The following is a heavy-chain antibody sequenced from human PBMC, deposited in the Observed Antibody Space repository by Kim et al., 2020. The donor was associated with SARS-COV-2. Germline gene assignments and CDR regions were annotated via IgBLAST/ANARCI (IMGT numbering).Heavy chain of an antibody. J-gene: IGHJ4*02. CDR1: GYSFTTYG. CDR3: ARGRSGDF. CDR2: INTGNGNT. Sequence: ASVKVSCKASGYSFTTYGIFWLRQAPGQGLECMGWINTGNGNTGYSQKFQGRVTITRDTSASTAYMELSSLRSEDTAVYYCARGRSGDFWGQGTLATVS. D-gene: IGHD7-27*01. V-gene: IGHV1-3*04.